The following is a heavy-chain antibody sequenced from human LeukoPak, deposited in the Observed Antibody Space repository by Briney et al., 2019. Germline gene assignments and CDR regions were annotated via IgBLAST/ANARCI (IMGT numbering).Heavy chain of an antibody. CDR2: ISYDGSNK. CDR3: ARDGSSWTSHPSDY. J-gene: IGHJ4*02. V-gene: IGHV3-30*01. Sequence: GGSLRLSCAASGFTFSSYAMHWVRQAPGKGLEWVAVISYDGSNKYYADSVKGRFTISRDNSKNTLYLQMNSLRAEDTAVYYCARDGSSWTSHPSDYWGQGTLVTVSS. D-gene: IGHD6-13*01. CDR1: GFTFSSYA.